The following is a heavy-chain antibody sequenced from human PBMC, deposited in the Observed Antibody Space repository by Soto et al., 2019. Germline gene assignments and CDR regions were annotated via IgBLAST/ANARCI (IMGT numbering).Heavy chain of an antibody. CDR3: ARGMGAAWVTPLSH. Sequence: GGSLRLSCIASGFNVDNVYMSWVRQAPGKGLEWVSVLYTADSTNYADSVKGRFTISRDSSKKTVYLQMDSLRAEDTAVYYCARGMGAAWVTPLSHWGQGTLVTVSS. D-gene: IGHD2-21*02. CDR1: GFNVDNVY. J-gene: IGHJ4*02. CDR2: LYTADST. V-gene: IGHV3-53*01.